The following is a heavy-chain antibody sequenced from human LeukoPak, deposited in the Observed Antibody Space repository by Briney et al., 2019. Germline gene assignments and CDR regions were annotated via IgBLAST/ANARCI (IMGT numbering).Heavy chain of an antibody. Sequence: PGGSLRLSCAASGFTFSSYAMSWVRQAPGKGLEWVSAISGSGGSTYYADSVKGRFTISRDNAKNSLYLQMNSLRAEDTAVYYCARGEAYSSGWYPPSHFDYWGQGNMVTVSS. V-gene: IGHV3-23*01. CDR3: ARGEAYSSGWYPPSHFDY. CDR1: GFTFSSYA. J-gene: IGHJ4*02. D-gene: IGHD6-19*01. CDR2: ISGSGGST.